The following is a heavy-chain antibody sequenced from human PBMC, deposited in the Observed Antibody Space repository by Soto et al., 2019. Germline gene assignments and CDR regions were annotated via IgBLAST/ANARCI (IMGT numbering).Heavy chain of an antibody. CDR2: ISAYNGNT. Sequence: QVQLVQSGAEVKKPGASVKVSCKASGYTFTSYGISWVRQAPGQGLEWMGWISAYNGNTNYAQKFQGRVTMTTDTSTSTAYMELRSLGSDDTAVYYCARDPDIVVVPAAISHWFDPWGQGTLVTVSS. CDR1: GYTFTSYG. CDR3: ARDPDIVVVPAAISHWFDP. V-gene: IGHV1-18*01. J-gene: IGHJ5*02. D-gene: IGHD2-2*01.